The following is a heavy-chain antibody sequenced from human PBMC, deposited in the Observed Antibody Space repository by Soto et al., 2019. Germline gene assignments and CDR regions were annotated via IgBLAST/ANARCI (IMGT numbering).Heavy chain of an antibody. CDR1: GFTFSTYS. Sequence: EVQLVESGGGLVQPGGSLRLSCAASGFTFSTYSLNWVRQAPGKGLEWVSYISSSSSTIFTADSVKGRFTISRDNAKNSLYFQMNSLRDEDAAVYYCARGYYTSGSFPTVDYWGQGTLVTVSS. CDR3: ARGYYTSGSFPTVDY. CDR2: ISSSSSTI. D-gene: IGHD3-10*01. J-gene: IGHJ4*02. V-gene: IGHV3-48*02.